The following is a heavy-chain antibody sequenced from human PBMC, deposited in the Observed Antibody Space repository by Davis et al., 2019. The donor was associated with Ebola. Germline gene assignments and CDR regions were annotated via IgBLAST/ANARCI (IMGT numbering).Heavy chain of an antibody. Sequence: GESLKISCAASGFTFSSYAMSWVRQAPGKGLEWVSYISSSSSTIYYADSVKGRFTISRDNAKNSLYLQMNSLRDEDTAVYYCARDVDYYGSLNEDWGQGTLVTVSS. CDR3: ARDVDYYGSLNED. V-gene: IGHV3-48*02. CDR1: GFTFSSYA. CDR2: ISSSSSTI. J-gene: IGHJ4*02. D-gene: IGHD3-10*01.